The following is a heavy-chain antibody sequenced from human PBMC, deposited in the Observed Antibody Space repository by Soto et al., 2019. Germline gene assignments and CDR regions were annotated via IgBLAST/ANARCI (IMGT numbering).Heavy chain of an antibody. Sequence: SETLSLTCTVSVDSISNYYWSWIRQPPGKGLEWIAYFSDSGSTNYNPSLKSRVTISVDTSKNQFSLKMSSVTAADTALYYCARVERGTATTVVDAFDIWGQGTMVTVSS. CDR2: FSDSGST. CDR1: VDSISNYY. CDR3: ARVERGTATTVVDAFDI. J-gene: IGHJ3*02. V-gene: IGHV4-59*12. D-gene: IGHD1-1*01.